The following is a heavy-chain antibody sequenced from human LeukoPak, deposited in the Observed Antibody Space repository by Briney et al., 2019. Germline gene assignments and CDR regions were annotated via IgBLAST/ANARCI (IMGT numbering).Heavy chain of an antibody. D-gene: IGHD3-22*01. CDR2: VYSTGST. Sequence: PSETLSLTCTVSGGSISGYYWSWLRQPPGKGLEWIGYVYSTGSTYYNPSLKSRVTISPDTSNKQFSLHLISVTAADTAMYYCARHYDPPSYYSNYFDSWGQGTLITVSS. J-gene: IGHJ4*02. V-gene: IGHV4-59*08. CDR1: GGSISGYY. CDR3: ARHYDPPSYYSNYFDS.